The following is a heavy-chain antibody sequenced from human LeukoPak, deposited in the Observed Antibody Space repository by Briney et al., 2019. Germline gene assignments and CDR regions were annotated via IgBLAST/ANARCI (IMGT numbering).Heavy chain of an antibody. CDR2: IDTDGTNT. J-gene: IGHJ4*02. D-gene: IGHD6-19*01. Sequence: QPGGSLRLTCAASGFTFNKYRMHWVRQAQGKGLVWVSRIDTDGTNTNYADSVKGRFTISRDNSKNTLYLQMNSLRAEDTAVYYCAKDSSGWYTFDYWGQGTLVTVSS. V-gene: IGHV3-74*01. CDR3: AKDSSGWYTFDY. CDR1: GFTFNKYR.